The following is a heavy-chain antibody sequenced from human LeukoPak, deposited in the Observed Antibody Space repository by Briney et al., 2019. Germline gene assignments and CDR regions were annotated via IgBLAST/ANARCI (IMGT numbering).Heavy chain of an antibody. J-gene: IGHJ5*02. CDR1: GYTFTGYY. D-gene: IGHD3-22*01. CDR2: INPNSGGT. CDR3: ARDLYYDSSGFGP. Sequence: VASVKVSCKASGYTFTGYYMHWVRQAPGQGLEWMGWINPNSGGTNYAQKFQGRVTMTRDTSISTAYMELSRLRSEDTAVYYCARDLYYDSSGFGPWGQGTLVTVSS. V-gene: IGHV1-2*02.